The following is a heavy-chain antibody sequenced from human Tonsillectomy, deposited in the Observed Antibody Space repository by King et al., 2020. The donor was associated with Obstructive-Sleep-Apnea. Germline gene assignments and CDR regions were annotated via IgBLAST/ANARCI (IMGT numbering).Heavy chain of an antibody. V-gene: IGHV3-30*04. CDR1: GFTLSGYA. CDR2: ISYDGSNQ. D-gene: IGHD4-11*01. Sequence: VQLVESGGGVVQPGRSLRLSCAASGFTLSGYAMHWVRQAPVKGLEWLAFISYDGSNQYYADSVKGRFTISRDNSKNTLYLQMHSLRTEDTAVYFCARADSNFEWCFFDYWGQGALVTVSS. CDR3: ARADSNFEWCFFDY. J-gene: IGHJ4*02.